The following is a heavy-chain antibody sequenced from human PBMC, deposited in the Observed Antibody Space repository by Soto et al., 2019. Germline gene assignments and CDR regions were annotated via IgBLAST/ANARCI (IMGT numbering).Heavy chain of an antibody. V-gene: IGHV4-4*07. J-gene: IGHJ1*01. CDR2: IYTSGST. CDR1: GGSISSYY. D-gene: IGHD3-3*01. CDR3: ATQKYYDFWSGYYKPAEYFQH. Sequence: RSLTCTVSGGSISSYYWSWIRQPAGKGLEWIGRIYTSGSTNYNPSLKSRVTMSVDTSKNQFSLKLSSVTAADTAVYYCATQKYYDFWSGYYKPAEYFQHWGQGTLVTVSS.